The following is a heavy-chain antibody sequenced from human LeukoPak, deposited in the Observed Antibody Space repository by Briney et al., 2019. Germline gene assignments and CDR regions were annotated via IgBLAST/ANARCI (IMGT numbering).Heavy chain of an antibody. D-gene: IGHD1-1*01. CDR3: ATGRWTDDIDVFDL. Sequence: GRSLRLSCAASGFTFSSYGMHWVRQAPGKGLEWVAVIWYDGSNKYYADSVKGRFTISRDNSKKALYLQMNSLSAEDTAVYYCATGRWTDDIDVFDLWGPGTIVTVSA. CDR2: IWYDGSNK. J-gene: IGHJ3*01. V-gene: IGHV3-33*01. CDR1: GFTFSSYG.